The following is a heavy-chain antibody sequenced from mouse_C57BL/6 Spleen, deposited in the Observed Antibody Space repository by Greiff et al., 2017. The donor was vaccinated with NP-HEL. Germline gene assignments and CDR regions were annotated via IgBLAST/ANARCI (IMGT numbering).Heavy chain of an antibody. CDR3: ARGDDSYWYFDV. Sequence: VQLKESGPGLVKPSQSLSLTCSVTGYSITSGYYWNWIRQFPGNKLEWMGYISYDGSNNYNPSLKNRISITRDKSKNQFFLKLNSVTTEDTATYYCARGDDSYWYFDVWGTGTTVTVSS. V-gene: IGHV3-6*01. CDR2: ISYDGSN. D-gene: IGHD2-4*01. J-gene: IGHJ1*03. CDR1: GYSITSGYY.